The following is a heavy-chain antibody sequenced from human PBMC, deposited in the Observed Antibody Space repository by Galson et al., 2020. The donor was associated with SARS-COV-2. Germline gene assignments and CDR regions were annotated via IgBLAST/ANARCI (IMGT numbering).Heavy chain of an antibody. CDR1: GFTFSDYY. CDR3: ARRDYGSGGYDGMDV. Sequence: KIGESLKISCAASGFTFSDYYMSWIRQAPGKGLEWVSYISSSSSYTNYADSVKGRFTISRDNAKNSLYLQMNSLRAEDTAVYYCARRDYGSGGYDGMDVWGQGTTVTVSS. D-gene: IGHD3-10*01. CDR2: ISSSSSYT. J-gene: IGHJ6*02. V-gene: IGHV3-11*06.